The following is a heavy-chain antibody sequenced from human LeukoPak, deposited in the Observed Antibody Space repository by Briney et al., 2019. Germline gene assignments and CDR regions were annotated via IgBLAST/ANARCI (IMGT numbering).Heavy chain of an antibody. CDR3: AKVISVATGKYYFDY. J-gene: IGHJ4*02. V-gene: IGHV3-21*01. D-gene: IGHD5-12*01. Sequence: PGGSLRLSCAASGFTFSSYSMNWVRQAPGKGLEWVSSISSSSSYIYYADSVKGRFTISRDNAKNSLYLQMNSLRAEDTAVYYCAKVISVATGKYYFDYWGQGTLVTVSS. CDR2: ISSSSSYI. CDR1: GFTFSSYS.